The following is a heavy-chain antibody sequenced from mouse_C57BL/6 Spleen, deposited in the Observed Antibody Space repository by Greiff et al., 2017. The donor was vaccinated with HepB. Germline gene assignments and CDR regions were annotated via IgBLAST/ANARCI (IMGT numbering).Heavy chain of an antibody. V-gene: IGHV1-82*01. Sequence: VQGVESGPELVKPGASVKISCKASGYAFSSSWMNWVKQRPGKGLEWIGRIYPGDGDTNYNGKFKGKATLTADKSSSTAYMQLSSLTSEDSAVYFCARWSGNYPYYFDYWGQGTTLTVSS. CDR2: IYPGDGDT. CDR3: ARWSGNYPYYFDY. D-gene: IGHD2-1*01. J-gene: IGHJ2*01. CDR1: GYAFSSSW.